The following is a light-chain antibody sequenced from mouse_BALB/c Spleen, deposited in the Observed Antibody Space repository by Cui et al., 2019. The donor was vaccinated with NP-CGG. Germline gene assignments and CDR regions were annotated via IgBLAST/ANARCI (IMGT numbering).Light chain of an antibody. J-gene: IGLJ1*01. CDR2: GTR. Sequence: HAVESQESAHNISPGETVTLTCRSSTGAVTTSNYANWVQEKPDHLFTGLIGGTRNRAPGVPARFSGSLIGDKAALTITGAQTEDDAMYFCALWYSTHWVFGGGTKLTVL. CDR1: TGAVTTSNY. V-gene: IGLV2*02. CDR3: ALWYSTHWV.